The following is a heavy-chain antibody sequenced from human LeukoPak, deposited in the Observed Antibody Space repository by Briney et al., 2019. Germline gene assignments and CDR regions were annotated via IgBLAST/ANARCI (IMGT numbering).Heavy chain of an antibody. CDR1: GFIFSSYG. CDR2: IWYDGSIK. V-gene: IGHV3-33*01. D-gene: IGHD6-19*01. J-gene: IGHJ4*02. Sequence: PGRSLRLSCAASGFIFSSYGMHWVRQAPGKGLEWVAVIWYDGSIKYYADSVKGRFTISRDNSKNTLYLQMNSLRAEDTALYYCASAAGPFDNWGQGTLVTVSS. CDR3: ASAAGPFDN.